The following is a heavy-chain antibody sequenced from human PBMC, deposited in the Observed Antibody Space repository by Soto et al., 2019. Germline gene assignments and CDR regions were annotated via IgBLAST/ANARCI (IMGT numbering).Heavy chain of an antibody. CDR3: ARDVGFDYVN. Sequence: EVQLVESGGGLVQPGGSLRISCAVSGFSITTYWMSWVRQAPGKGLQWVASIKQDGSEIYYLDSVRGRFTISSDSAENSLHLLMNSLSAEDTGVYFCARDVGFDYVNWGQGTLVTVSS. D-gene: IGHD3-16*01. V-gene: IGHV3-7*01. CDR1: GFSITTYW. CDR2: IKQDGSEI. J-gene: IGHJ4*02.